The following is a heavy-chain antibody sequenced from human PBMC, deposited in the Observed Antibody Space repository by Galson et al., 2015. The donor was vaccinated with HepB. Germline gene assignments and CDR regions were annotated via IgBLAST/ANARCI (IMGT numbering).Heavy chain of an antibody. Sequence: SETLSLTCTVSGGSISSYYWSWIRQPPGKGLEWIGYIYYSGSTNYNPSLKSRVTISVDTSKNQFSLKLSSVTAADTAVYYCARQPREVAGINLELHNWFDPWGQGTLVTVSS. CDR1: GGSISSYY. CDR2: IYYSGST. D-gene: IGHD1-7*01. CDR3: ARQPREVAGINLELHNWFDP. V-gene: IGHV4-59*08. J-gene: IGHJ5*02.